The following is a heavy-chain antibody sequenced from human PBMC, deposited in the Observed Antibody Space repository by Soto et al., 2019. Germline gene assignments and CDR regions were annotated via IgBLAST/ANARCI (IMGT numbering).Heavy chain of an antibody. V-gene: IGHV2-5*02. CDR1: GFSLSTTGVG. Sequence: QITLKESGPTLVKPTQTLTLTCTFSGFSLSTTGVGVGWIRQPPGNALEWLALIYWDDDKRYNPSLNSRLTITKDTSKNQVVLAMTNMDPVDTATYYCVQSRCGGDCLQSYSSHSYYGLDVWGQGTTVTVSS. CDR3: VQSRCGGDCLQSYSSHSYYGLDV. J-gene: IGHJ6*02. CDR2: IYWDDDK. D-gene: IGHD2-21*02.